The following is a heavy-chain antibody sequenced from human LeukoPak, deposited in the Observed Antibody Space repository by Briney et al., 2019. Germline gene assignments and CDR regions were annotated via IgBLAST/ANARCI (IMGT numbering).Heavy chain of an antibody. V-gene: IGHV4-39*07. CDR1: GGSISSSSYY. CDR3: ARSGGLMEPRYYFDY. Sequence: TSETLSLTCTVSGGSISSSSYYWGWIRQPPGKGLEWIGSIYYSGSTYYNPSLKSRVTISVDTSKNQFSLKLSPVTAADTAVYYCARSGGLMEPRYYFDYWGQGTLVTVSS. D-gene: IGHD3-10*01. J-gene: IGHJ4*02. CDR2: IYYSGST.